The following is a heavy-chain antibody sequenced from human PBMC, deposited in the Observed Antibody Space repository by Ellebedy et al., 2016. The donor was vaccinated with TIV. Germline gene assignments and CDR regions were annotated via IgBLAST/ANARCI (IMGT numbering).Heavy chain of an antibody. CDR3: ARDLTMIVVVTPFDY. CDR2: ISGSGGST. V-gene: IGHV3-23*01. J-gene: IGHJ4*02. D-gene: IGHD3-22*01. Sequence: ETLSLXCTVSGGSISSYYWSWVRQAPGKGLEWVSAISGSGGSTYYADSVKGRFTISRDNSKNTLYLQMNSLRAEDTAVYYCARDLTMIVVVTPFDYWGQGTLVTVSS. CDR1: GGSISSYY.